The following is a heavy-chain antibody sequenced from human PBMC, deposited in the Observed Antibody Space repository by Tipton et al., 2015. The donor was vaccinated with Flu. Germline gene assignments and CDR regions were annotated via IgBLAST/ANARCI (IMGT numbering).Heavy chain of an antibody. V-gene: IGHV1-18*01. Sequence: QLVQSGAEVKKPGASVKVSCKASGYTFTSYGISWVRQAPGQGLEWMGWISAYNGNTNYAQKLQGRVTMTTDTSTSTAYMELRSLRSDDTAVYYCARGYDFWSGYFFHYSYYGMDVWGQGTTVTVSS. CDR1: GYTFTSYG. J-gene: IGHJ6*02. D-gene: IGHD3-3*01. CDR3: ARGYDFWSGYFFHYSYYGMDV. CDR2: ISAYNGNT.